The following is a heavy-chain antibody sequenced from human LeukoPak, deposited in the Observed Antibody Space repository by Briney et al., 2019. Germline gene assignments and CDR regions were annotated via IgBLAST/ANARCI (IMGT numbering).Heavy chain of an antibody. CDR1: GYTFTGYY. CDR2: INPNSGGT. D-gene: IGHD4-17*01. V-gene: IGHV1-2*02. CDR3: ARDQTTVPPTGFDY. Sequence: GASVKVSCKASGYTFTGYYMHWVRQAPGQGLEWMGWINPNSGGTNYAQKFQGRVTMTRDTSISTAYMELSRLRSDDTAVYYCARDQTTVPPTGFDYWGQGTLVTVSS. J-gene: IGHJ4*02.